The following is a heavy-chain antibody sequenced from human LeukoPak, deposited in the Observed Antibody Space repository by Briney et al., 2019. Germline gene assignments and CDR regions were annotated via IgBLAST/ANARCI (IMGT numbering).Heavy chain of an antibody. CDR1: GYTFTSYG. V-gene: IGHV1-18*01. Sequence: ASVKVSCKASGYTFTSYGISWVRQAPGQGLEWMGWISAYNGNTNYAQKLQGRVTMTTDTSTSTAYMQLRSLRSDDTAVYYCARVRHYDSSGYYFPVFDYWGQGTLVTVSS. CDR2: ISAYNGNT. CDR3: ARVRHYDSSGYYFPVFDY. J-gene: IGHJ4*02. D-gene: IGHD3-22*01.